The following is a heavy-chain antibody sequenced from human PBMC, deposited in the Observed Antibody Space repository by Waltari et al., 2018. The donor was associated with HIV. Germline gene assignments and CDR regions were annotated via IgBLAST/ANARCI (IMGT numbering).Heavy chain of an antibody. CDR3: ATARQWLVDSGMDV. Sequence: QVQLVQSGAEVKRPGASVKVSCKVSGYILTELSIHWVRQAPGKGLEWVGSFDPADGKTTYAQKSQGRVTMTEDTSTDTASMEVSSLRAADTAVYYCATARQWLVDSGMDVWGQGTTVTVSS. J-gene: IGHJ6*02. D-gene: IGHD6-19*01. CDR2: FDPADGKT. CDR1: GYILTELS. V-gene: IGHV1-24*01.